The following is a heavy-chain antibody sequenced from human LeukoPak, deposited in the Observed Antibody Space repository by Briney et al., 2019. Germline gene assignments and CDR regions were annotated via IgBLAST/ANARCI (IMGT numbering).Heavy chain of an antibody. CDR2: IYYSGST. Sequence: SETLSLTCTVSGGSISTHCWGWIRRPPGKGLEWLGCIYYSGSTNYNPSLKSRVTVSVDTSKKQFSLKLSSVTAVDTAVYYCARVRGLGVISPYFDYWGQGTLVTVSS. V-gene: IGHV4-59*08. J-gene: IGHJ4*02. CDR3: ARVRGLGVISPYFDY. D-gene: IGHD3-16*02. CDR1: GGSISTHC.